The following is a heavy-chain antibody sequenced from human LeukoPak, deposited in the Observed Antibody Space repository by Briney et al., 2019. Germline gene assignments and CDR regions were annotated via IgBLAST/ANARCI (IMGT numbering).Heavy chain of an antibody. CDR3: ARASRDGYNYVGRIFDY. Sequence: PSETLSLTCAVSDDSFSSHYWTWIRQPPGKGLEWIGYISYIGTTNYNPSLKSRVTLSIDTSKNQFSLKLRSVTAADTAVYYCARASRDGYNYVGRIFDYWGQGTLVTVSS. CDR2: ISYIGTT. J-gene: IGHJ4*02. CDR1: DDSFSSHY. D-gene: IGHD5-24*01. V-gene: IGHV4-59*11.